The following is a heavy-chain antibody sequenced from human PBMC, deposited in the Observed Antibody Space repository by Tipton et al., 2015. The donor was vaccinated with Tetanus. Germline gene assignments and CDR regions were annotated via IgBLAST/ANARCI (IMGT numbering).Heavy chain of an antibody. Sequence: TLSLTCTVSGASVSGYYWTWIRQPPRKGLECIGYIYYTGNANYDPSLQSRVTISRDTSTNQFSRKLTSVIAADTAVYYCARLSHPYPCYYRVDIWGQGAPVTVS. J-gene: IGHJ6*02. V-gene: IGHV4-59*02. D-gene: IGHD5/OR15-5a*01. CDR3: ARLSHPYPCYYRVDI. CDR1: GASVSGYY. CDR2: IYYTGNA.